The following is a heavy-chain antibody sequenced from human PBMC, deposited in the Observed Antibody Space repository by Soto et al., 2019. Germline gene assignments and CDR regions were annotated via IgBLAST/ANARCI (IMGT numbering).Heavy chain of an antibody. V-gene: IGHV3-30*18. J-gene: IGHJ5*02. D-gene: IGHD2-15*01. CDR3: AKDYGYCSGGSGYSSGWFDP. CDR1: GFTFSSYG. Sequence: QVQLVESGGGVVQPGRSLRLSCAASGFTFSSYGMHWVRQAPGKGLEWVAVISYDGSNKYYADSVKGRFTISRDNSKNTLYLQMSSLRAEDTAVYYCAKDYGYCSGGSGYSSGWFDPWGQGTLVTVSS. CDR2: ISYDGSNK.